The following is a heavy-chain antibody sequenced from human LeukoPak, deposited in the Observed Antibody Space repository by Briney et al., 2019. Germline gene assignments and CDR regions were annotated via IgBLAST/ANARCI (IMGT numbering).Heavy chain of an antibody. CDR3: ARDSADIVVVPAAMRRFDY. J-gene: IGHJ4*02. Sequence: ASVKVSCKASGGTFSSYTISWVRQAPGQGLEWMGRIIPILGIANYAQKFQGRVTITADKSTSTAYMELSSLRSEDTAVYYCARDSADIVVVPAAMRRFDYWGQGTLVTVSS. CDR1: GGTFSSYT. CDR2: IIPILGIA. D-gene: IGHD2-2*01. V-gene: IGHV1-69*04.